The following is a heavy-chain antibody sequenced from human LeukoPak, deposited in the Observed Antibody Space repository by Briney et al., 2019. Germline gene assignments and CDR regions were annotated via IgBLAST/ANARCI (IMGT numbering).Heavy chain of an antibody. Sequence: SETLSLTCTVSGGSISSSSYYWGWIRQPPGKGLEWIGSIYYSGSTYYNPSLKSRVTISVDTSKNQFSLKLSSVTAADTAVYYCARIKYSSRVLDAFDIWGQGTMVTVSS. CDR1: GGSISSSSYY. CDR3: ARIKYSSRVLDAFDI. V-gene: IGHV4-39*01. J-gene: IGHJ3*02. CDR2: IYYSGST. D-gene: IGHD6-19*01.